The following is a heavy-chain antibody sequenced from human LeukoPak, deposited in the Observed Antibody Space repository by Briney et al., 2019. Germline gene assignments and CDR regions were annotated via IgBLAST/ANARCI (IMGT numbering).Heavy chain of an antibody. CDR2: ISSSSSYI. CDR3: ARGDGIQLSHSIYYFDY. J-gene: IGHJ4*02. D-gene: IGHD5-18*01. V-gene: IGHV3-21*04. CDR1: GFTFSSYS. Sequence: GGSLRLSCAASGFTFSSYSMNWVRQAPGKGLEWVSSISSSSSYIYYADSVKGRFTISRDNAKNSLYLQMNSLRAEDTALYYCARGDGIQLSHSIYYFDYWGQGTLVTVSS.